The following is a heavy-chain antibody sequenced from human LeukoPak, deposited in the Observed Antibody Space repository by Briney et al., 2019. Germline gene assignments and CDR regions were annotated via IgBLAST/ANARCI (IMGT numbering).Heavy chain of an antibody. CDR1: GGSISSHY. Sequence: SETLSLTCTVSGGSISSHYWSWIRQPPGKALEWIGYIYYSGSTNYNPSLKSRVTISVDTSKNQFSLKLSSVTAADTAVYYCARHQNYYDFWSGYSSYYYYMDVWGKGTTVTVSS. V-gene: IGHV4-59*08. CDR3: ARHQNYYDFWSGYSSYYYYMDV. J-gene: IGHJ6*03. D-gene: IGHD3-3*01. CDR2: IYYSGST.